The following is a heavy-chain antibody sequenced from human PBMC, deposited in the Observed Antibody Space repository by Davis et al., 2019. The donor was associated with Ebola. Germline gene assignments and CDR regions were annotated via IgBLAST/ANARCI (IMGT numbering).Heavy chain of an antibody. CDR2: IRSKANSYAT. V-gene: IGHV3-73*01. J-gene: IGHJ4*02. Sequence: PGGSLRLSCAVYGGSFSGYYWSWIRQPPGKGLEWVGRIRSKANSYATAYAASVKGRFTISRDDSKNTAYLQMNSLKTEDTAVYYCTTTTTVFDYWGQGTLVTVSS. CDR3: TTTTTVFDY. CDR1: GGSFSGYY. D-gene: IGHD4-11*01.